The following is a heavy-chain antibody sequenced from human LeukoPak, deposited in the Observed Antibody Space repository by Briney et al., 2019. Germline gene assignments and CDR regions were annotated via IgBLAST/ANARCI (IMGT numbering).Heavy chain of an antibody. D-gene: IGHD1-26*01. V-gene: IGHV4-61*02. Sequence: SETLSLTCTVSGGSIRSSDYYWSWIRQPAGKGLEWIGRIYTSGSTNCNPSLKSRVTMSVDTSKNQFSLKLSSVTAADTAVYYCARETSKPEWELLFDYWGQGTLVTVSS. CDR2: IYTSGST. CDR3: ARETSKPEWELLFDY. J-gene: IGHJ4*02. CDR1: GGSIRSSDYY.